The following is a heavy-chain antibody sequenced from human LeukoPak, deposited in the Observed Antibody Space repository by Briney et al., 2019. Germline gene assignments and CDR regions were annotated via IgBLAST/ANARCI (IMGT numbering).Heavy chain of an antibody. J-gene: IGHJ6*03. CDR2: IYYSGST. D-gene: IGHD6-19*01. V-gene: IGHV4-39*07. Sequence: SETLSLTCTVSGGSISSSSYYWGWIRQPPGKGLEWIGSIYYSGSTYYNPSLKSRVTISVDTSKNQFSLKLSSVTAADTAVYYCARVAFQWLATDYYMDVWGKGTTVTVSS. CDR1: GGSISSSSYY. CDR3: ARVAFQWLATDYYMDV.